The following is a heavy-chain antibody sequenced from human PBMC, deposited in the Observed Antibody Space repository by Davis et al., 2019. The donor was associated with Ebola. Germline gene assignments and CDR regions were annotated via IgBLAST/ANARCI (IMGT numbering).Heavy chain of an antibody. CDR3: ARAYSRNFDY. CDR2: IYHSGNT. CDR1: GYSISSDYY. J-gene: IGHJ4*02. D-gene: IGHD6-13*01. Sequence: PSETLSLTCTVSGYSISSDYYWGWIRQPPGKGLEWIGSIYHSGNTYYNPSLKSRVTISVDTSKNQFSLKLSSVTAADTAVYYCARAYSRNFDYWGQGTLVTVSS. V-gene: IGHV4-38-2*02.